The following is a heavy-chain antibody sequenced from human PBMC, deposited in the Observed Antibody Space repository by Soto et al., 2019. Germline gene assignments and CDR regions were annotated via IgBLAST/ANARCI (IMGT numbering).Heavy chain of an antibody. V-gene: IGHV3-21*01. CDR3: ARDRGYDAHDYYYNAMDV. Sequence: RLSCVASGFTFRSYTMNCVLQAPVKWLEWVSAIRGFSPYTFYADSVKGRFTISRDNAKNSLYLQMNSLRAEDTAVYYCARDRGYDAHDYYYNAMDVWGQGTMVTVSS. CDR2: IRGFSPYT. D-gene: IGHD2-15*01. J-gene: IGHJ6*02. CDR1: GFTFRSYT.